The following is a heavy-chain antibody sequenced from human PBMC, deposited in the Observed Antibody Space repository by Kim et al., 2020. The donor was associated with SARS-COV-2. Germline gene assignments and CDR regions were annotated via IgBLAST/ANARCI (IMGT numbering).Heavy chain of an antibody. D-gene: IGHD3-9*01. J-gene: IGHJ6*02. CDR1: GYSFTSYW. CDR3: ARTPYHILTGSYGMDV. Sequence: GESLKISCKGSGYSFTSYWIGWVRQMPGKGLEWMGIIYPGDSDTRYSPSFQGQVTISADKSISTAYLQWSSLKASETAMYYCARTPYHILTGSYGMDVWGQGTTVTVSS. CDR2: IYPGDSDT. V-gene: IGHV5-51*01.